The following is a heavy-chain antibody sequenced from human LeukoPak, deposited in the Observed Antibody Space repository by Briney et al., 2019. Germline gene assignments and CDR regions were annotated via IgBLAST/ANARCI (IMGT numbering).Heavy chain of an antibody. V-gene: IGHV1-2*02. J-gene: IGHJ4*02. CDR1: GYTFTGYC. D-gene: IGHD2-2*01. Sequence: ASVKVSCKASGYTFTGYCMHWVRQAPGQGLEWMGWINPNSGGTNYAQKFQGRVTMTRDTSISTAYMELSRLRSDDTAVYYCARGPSAGDQLLFDYWGQGTLVTVSS. CDR2: INPNSGGT. CDR3: ARGPSAGDQLLFDY.